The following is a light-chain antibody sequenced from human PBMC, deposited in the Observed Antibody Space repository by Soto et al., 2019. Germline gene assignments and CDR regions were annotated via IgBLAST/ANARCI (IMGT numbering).Light chain of an antibody. J-gene: IGLJ2*01. CDR3: SSQAVSSTLV. CDR1: SSDIGGYNY. Sequence: QSALTQPASVSGSPGQSITISCTGTSSDIGGYNYVSWYQQHPGKAPKLMIYDVSNRPSGVSNRFSGSKSGNTASLTISVLQAEDEADYYCSSQAVSSTLVFGGGTKLTVL. V-gene: IGLV2-14*01. CDR2: DVS.